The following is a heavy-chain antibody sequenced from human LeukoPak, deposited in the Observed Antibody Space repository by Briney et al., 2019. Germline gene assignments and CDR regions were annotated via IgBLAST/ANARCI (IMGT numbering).Heavy chain of an antibody. J-gene: IGHJ4*02. V-gene: IGHV3-15*01. CDR3: TTGRNY. Sequence: GGSLRLSCAASGFTFSNAWMSWVRQAPGKGLEWVGRIQSKTDGGTTDYAAPVKGRFTISRDDSKNTLYLQMNSLKTEDTAVYYCTTGRNYWGQGTLVTVSS. CDR1: GFTFSNAW. CDR2: IQSKTDGGTT.